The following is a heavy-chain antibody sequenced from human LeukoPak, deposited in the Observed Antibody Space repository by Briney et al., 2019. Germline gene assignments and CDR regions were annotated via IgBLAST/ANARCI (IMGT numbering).Heavy chain of an antibody. CDR3: AKPGFADYYGSGSYYNV. J-gene: IGHJ4*02. Sequence: GGSLRLSCAASGFTFSSYWMHWVRQAPGKGLEWVSAISGSGGSTYYADSVKGRFTISRDNSKNTLYLQMNSLRAEDTAVYYCAKPGFADYYGSGSYYNVWGQGTLVTVSS. CDR1: GFTFSSYW. CDR2: ISGSGGST. D-gene: IGHD3-10*01. V-gene: IGHV3-23*01.